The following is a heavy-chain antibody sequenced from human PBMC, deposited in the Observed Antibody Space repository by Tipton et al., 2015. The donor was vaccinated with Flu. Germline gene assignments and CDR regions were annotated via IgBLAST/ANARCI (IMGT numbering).Heavy chain of an antibody. CDR2: VYQSGDT. J-gene: IGHJ5*01. CDR3: ARDAAHYYDSSGLFTDS. D-gene: IGHD3-22*01. CDR1: SYPITTNFY. Sequence: TLSLTCTVSSYPITTNFYWGWIRQSPGKGLQWIAIVYQSGDTYYNPSLRSRVTISIDTSKNQFSLKLSSVTAADTAVYYCARDAAHYYDSSGLFTDSWGQGTLVTVSS. V-gene: IGHV4-38-2*02.